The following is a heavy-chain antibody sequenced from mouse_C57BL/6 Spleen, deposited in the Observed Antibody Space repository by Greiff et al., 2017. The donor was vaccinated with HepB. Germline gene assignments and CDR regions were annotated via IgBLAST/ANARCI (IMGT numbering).Heavy chain of an antibody. D-gene: IGHD2-5*01. J-gene: IGHJ4*01. CDR3: ASEGYYSNYEEAMDY. Sequence: VKLMESGAELARPGASVKMSCKASGYTFTSYTMHWVKQRPGQGLEWIGYINPSSGYTKYNQKFKDKATLTADKSSSTAYMQLSSLTSEDSAVYYCASEGYYSNYEEAMDYWGQGTSVTVSS. CDR2: INPSSGYT. CDR1: GYTFTSYT. V-gene: IGHV1-4*01.